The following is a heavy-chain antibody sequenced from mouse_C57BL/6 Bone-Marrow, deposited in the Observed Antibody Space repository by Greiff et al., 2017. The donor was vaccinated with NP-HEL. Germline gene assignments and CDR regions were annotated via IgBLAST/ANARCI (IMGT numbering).Heavy chain of an antibody. V-gene: IGHV1-84*01. CDR3: ATYIYGSSPYYAMDY. J-gene: IGHJ4*01. D-gene: IGHD1-1*01. CDR2: IYPGSGNT. CDR1: GYTFTDYY. Sequence: LMESGPELVKPGASVKISCKASGYTFTDYYINWVKQRPGQGLEWIGWIYPGSGNTKYNEKFKGKATLTVDTSSRTAYMQLSSLTSEDSAVYFCATYIYGSSPYYAMDYWGQGTSVTVSS.